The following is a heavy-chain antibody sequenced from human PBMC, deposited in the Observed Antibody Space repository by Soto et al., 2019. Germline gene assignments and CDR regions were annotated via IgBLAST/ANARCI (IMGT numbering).Heavy chain of an antibody. J-gene: IGHJ4*02. V-gene: IGHV1-69*01. CDR2: VIPILGTA. CDR3: ARLGHPGH. Sequence: QVQLVQSGAEVKKPGSSVKVSCTASGGSLRNSVISWVRQAPAQRLEWMGGVIPILGTANYAQKFQGRVTMPADEATSTAYMDLSSLSPDDTAVYYCARLGHPGHWGPGTLVIVSS. CDR1: GGSLRNSV.